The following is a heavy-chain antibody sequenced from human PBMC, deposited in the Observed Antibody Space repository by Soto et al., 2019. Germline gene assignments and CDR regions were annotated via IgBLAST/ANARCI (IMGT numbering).Heavy chain of an antibody. J-gene: IGHJ6*02. CDR1: GFTFSSYS. CDR2: ISSSSSYI. Sequence: LRLSCAASGFTFSSYSMDWVRQAPGKGLEWVPSISSSSSYIYYADSVKGRFTISRDNAKNSLYLQMNSLRAEDTAVYYCARGRQGGYYYYGMDVWGQGTTVTVSS. CDR3: ARGRQGGYYYYGMDV. V-gene: IGHV3-21*01.